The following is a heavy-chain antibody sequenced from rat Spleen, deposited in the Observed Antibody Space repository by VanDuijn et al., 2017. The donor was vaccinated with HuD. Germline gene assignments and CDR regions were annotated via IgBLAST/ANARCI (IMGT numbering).Heavy chain of an antibody. CDR1: GFTFSNYD. J-gene: IGHJ2*01. CDR2: ISPSGGST. D-gene: IGHD1-10*01. V-gene: IGHV5-25*01. Sequence: EVQLVESGGGVAQPGRSLKLSCAASGFTFSNYDMAWVRQAPTKGLEWVASISPSGGSTYYRDSVKGRFTVTRDTAKSTLSLHHVSLMSLDTASYYCTRHPEYSNYCSYWGQGVMFTVSS. CDR3: TRHPEYSNYCSY.